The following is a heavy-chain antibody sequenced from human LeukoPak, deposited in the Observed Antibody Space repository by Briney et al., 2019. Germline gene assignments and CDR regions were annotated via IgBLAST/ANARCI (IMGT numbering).Heavy chain of an antibody. CDR3: ARSIGDRGDY. V-gene: IGHV3-23*01. CDR2: ISGSGGST. CDR1: GFTFSSYA. J-gene: IGHJ4*02. D-gene: IGHD3-10*01. Sequence: VGSLRLSCAVSGFTFSSYAMSWVRQAPGKGLEWVSGISGSGGSTYYADSVKGRFTISRDNSKKTLYMQMNSLRAEDTAVYYCARSIGDRGDYWGQGTLVTVSS.